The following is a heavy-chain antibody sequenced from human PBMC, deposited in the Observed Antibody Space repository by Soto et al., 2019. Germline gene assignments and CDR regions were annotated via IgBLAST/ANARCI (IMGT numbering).Heavy chain of an antibody. Sequence: SETLSLTCAVYGGSFSGYYLSWIRQPPGKGLEWIGEINHSGSTNYNPSLKSRVTISVDTSKNQFSLKLSSVTAADTAVYYCARARRNAYYYYYVDVWGKGTTVTVSS. CDR1: GGSFSGYY. J-gene: IGHJ6*03. CDR2: INHSGST. V-gene: IGHV4-34*01. CDR3: ARARRNAYYYYYVDV. D-gene: IGHD6-6*01.